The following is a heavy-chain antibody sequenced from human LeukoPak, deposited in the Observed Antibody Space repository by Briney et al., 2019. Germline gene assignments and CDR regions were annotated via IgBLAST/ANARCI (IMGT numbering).Heavy chain of an antibody. J-gene: IGHJ6*02. D-gene: IGHD3-22*01. CDR1: TFTFSSYT. CDR3: AKDAHYYDSSGYSDHYYYYGMDV. Sequence: GGSLRLSCAASTFTFSSYTMNWVRQAPGKGLEWVSSIDSGRAYIYYADSVKGRFTISRGNAKNSVYLQMNSLRAEDTAVYYCAKDAHYYDSSGYSDHYYYYGMDVWGQGTTVTVSS. V-gene: IGHV3-21*01. CDR2: IDSGRAYI.